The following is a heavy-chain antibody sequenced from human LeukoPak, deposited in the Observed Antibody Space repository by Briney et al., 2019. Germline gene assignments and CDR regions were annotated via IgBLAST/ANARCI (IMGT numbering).Heavy chain of an antibody. CDR2: MNPNSGNT. D-gene: IGHD3-16*02. V-gene: IGHV1-8*01. CDR1: GYTFTSYD. J-gene: IGHJ4*02. Sequence: ASVKVSCKASGYTFTSYDINWVRQATGQGLEWMGWMNPNSGNTGYAQKFQGRVTMTRNTSISTAYMELSSLRSEDTAVYYCASSRLRLGELSSDPFFDYWGQGTPVTVSS. CDR3: ASSRLRLGELSSDPFFDY.